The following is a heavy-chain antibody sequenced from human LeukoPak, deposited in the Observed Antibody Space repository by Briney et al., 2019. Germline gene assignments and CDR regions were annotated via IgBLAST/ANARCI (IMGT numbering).Heavy chain of an antibody. D-gene: IGHD3-9*01. J-gene: IGHJ4*02. V-gene: IGHV3-9*01. CDR1: GFIFDDYA. CDR3: ARGDILTTRQLDS. Sequence: GGSLRLSCAASGFIFDDYAMHWVRRTPGKGLQWVSGITRNNAVIGYVDSVKGRFTISRDSAKNSLYLQMDGLRPDDTAFYYCARGDILTTRQLDSWGLGTLVTVSS. CDR2: ITRNNAVI.